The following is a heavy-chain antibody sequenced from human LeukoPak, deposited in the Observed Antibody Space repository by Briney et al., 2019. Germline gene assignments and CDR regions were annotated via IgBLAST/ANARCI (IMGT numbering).Heavy chain of an antibody. V-gene: IGHV4-34*01. CDR2: INHSGST. J-gene: IGHJ4*02. D-gene: IGHD2-21*02. CDR3: ARDLASCAGDCYSDGFDY. CDR1: GGSFSGYY. Sequence: SETLSLTCAVYGGSFSGYYWSWIRQPPGKGLEWIGEINHSGSTNYNPSLRSRVIVSVDTSKNHFSLKMSSVTAADTAVYYCARDLASCAGDCYSDGFDYWGQGTLVTVSS.